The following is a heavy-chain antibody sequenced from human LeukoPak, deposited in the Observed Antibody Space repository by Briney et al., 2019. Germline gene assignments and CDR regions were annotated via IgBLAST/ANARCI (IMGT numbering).Heavy chain of an antibody. J-gene: IGHJ4*02. Sequence: GGSLRLSCAASGFTFSSYWMHWVRQAPGKGLVWVSRINSDGSSISYADSVKGRFTISRDNSKNSLSLQVNSLTAEDTAIYYCAIATTGRGAFGSWGQGTLVSVSS. CDR3: AIATTGRGAFGS. CDR1: GFTFSSYW. CDR2: INSDGSSI. V-gene: IGHV3-74*01. D-gene: IGHD1-1*01.